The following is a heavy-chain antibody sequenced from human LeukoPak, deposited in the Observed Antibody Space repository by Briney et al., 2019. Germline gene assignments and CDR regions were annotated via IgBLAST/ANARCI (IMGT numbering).Heavy chain of an antibody. Sequence: SETPSLTCTVSGGSISSVDYYWRWIRQPPGKGLEWIGYIYYSGSSYYIPSLKSRVTMSVDTSKNQFSLRLSSVTAADTAVYYCARQIYGDLYYFDYWGQGTLVTVSS. D-gene: IGHD4-17*01. J-gene: IGHJ4*02. CDR1: GGSISSVDYY. V-gene: IGHV4-30-4*01. CDR2: IYYSGSS. CDR3: ARQIYGDLYYFDY.